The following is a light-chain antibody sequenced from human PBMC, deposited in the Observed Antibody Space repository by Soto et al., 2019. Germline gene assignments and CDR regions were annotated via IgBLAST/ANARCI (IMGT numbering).Light chain of an antibody. V-gene: IGKV1-5*01. J-gene: IGKJ1*01. CDR3: QQYNSYSRT. Sequence: DIQMTQSPSTLSASVRDRVTITCRASQSISSWLAWYQQKPGKAPKLLIYDASSLESGVPSRFSGSGSGTEFTLTIRSLQPDDFATYYCQQYNSYSRTVGQGTKVEIK. CDR1: QSISSW. CDR2: DAS.